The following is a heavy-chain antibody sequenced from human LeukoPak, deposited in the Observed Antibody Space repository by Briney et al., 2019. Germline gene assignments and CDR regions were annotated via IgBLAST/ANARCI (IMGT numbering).Heavy chain of an antibody. J-gene: IGHJ5*02. V-gene: IGHV4-39*01. CDR2: IYYSGST. CDR3: ARHEYWFDP. Sequence: SETLSLTCTVSGGSISSSCYYWGWIRQPPGKGLEWIGSIYYSGSTYYNPSLKSRVTISVDTSKNQFSLKLSSVTAADTAVYYCARHEYWFDPWGQGTLVTVSS. CDR1: GGSISSSCYY.